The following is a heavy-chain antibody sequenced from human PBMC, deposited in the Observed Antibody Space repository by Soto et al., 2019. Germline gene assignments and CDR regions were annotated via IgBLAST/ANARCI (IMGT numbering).Heavy chain of an antibody. CDR2: IRGFSPYT. CDR1: GFTFRTYT. Sequence: GGSLRLSCISSGFTFRTYTMNWVRQAPGKGLEWVSGIRGFSPYTFYAESVKGRFAISRDNAKNSLYLQMNSLRAEDTAVYYCARDRGYDAHDYYYNAMDVWGQGTTVTVSS. CDR3: ARDRGYDAHDYYYNAMDV. D-gene: IGHD2-15*01. V-gene: IGHV3-21*01. J-gene: IGHJ6*02.